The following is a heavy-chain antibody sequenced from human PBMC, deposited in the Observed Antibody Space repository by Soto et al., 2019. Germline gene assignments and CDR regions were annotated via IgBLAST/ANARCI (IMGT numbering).Heavy chain of an antibody. CDR1: GGSISSGDYY. D-gene: IGHD3-22*01. Sequence: SETLSLTCTVSGGSISSGDYYWSWIRQPPGKGLEWIGYIYYSGSTYYNPSLMSRVTISVDTSKNQFSLKLSSVTAADTAVYYCARESVMYYDSSGYYYYYGMDVWGQGTTVTVSS. CDR2: IYYSGST. J-gene: IGHJ6*02. CDR3: ARESVMYYDSSGYYYYYGMDV. V-gene: IGHV4-30-4*01.